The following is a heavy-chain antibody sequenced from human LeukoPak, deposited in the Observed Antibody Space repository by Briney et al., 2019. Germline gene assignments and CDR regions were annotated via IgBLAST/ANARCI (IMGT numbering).Heavy chain of an antibody. Sequence: TPSETLSLTCTVSGGSISSYYWSWIRQPPGKGLEWIGYIYYSGSTNYNPFLKSRVTISVDTSKNQFSLKLSSVTAADTAVYYCARVSNWGGFDYWGQGTLVTVSS. D-gene: IGHD3-16*01. J-gene: IGHJ4*02. CDR1: GGSISSYY. CDR3: ARVSNWGGFDY. CDR2: IYYSGST. V-gene: IGHV4-59*01.